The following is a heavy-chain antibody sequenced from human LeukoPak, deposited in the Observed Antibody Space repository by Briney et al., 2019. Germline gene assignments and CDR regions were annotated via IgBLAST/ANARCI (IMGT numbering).Heavy chain of an antibody. J-gene: IGHJ4*02. V-gene: IGHV1-2*02. CDR3: ARDMYSGTYGH. CDR2: INPTSGVT. CDR1: GYTFSGSC. D-gene: IGHD1-26*01. Sequence: GASVKLSCKASGYTFSGSCMHWVRQAPGQGLEWMGWINPTSGVTKYAEKFQGRVTMTRDTSINTAYMEMSGLRSDDTAVYYCARDMYSGTYGHWGQGTLVTVSS.